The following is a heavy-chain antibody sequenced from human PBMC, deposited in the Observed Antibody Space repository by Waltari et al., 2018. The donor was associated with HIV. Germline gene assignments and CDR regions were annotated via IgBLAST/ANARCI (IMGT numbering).Heavy chain of an antibody. CDR1: GGSISSSNW. CDR3: ARGWDYDNLTGYRAFDI. CDR2: IYHSGST. J-gene: IGHJ3*02. Sequence: QVQLQESGPGLVKPSGTLSLTCAVSGGSISSSNWWSWVRQPPWQGREWIGEIYHSGSTNYNPSRKSRVTISVDKSKNQFSLKLSSVTAADTAVYYCARGWDYDNLTGYRAFDIWGQGTMVTVSS. V-gene: IGHV4-4*02. D-gene: IGHD3-9*01.